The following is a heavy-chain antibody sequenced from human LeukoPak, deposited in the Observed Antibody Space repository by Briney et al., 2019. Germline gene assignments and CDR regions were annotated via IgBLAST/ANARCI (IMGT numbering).Heavy chain of an antibody. J-gene: IGHJ4*02. CDR1: GGTFSSYA. CDR3: ARDRGPLTV. CDR2: IYYSGST. Sequence: SCKASGGTFSSYAISWIRQPPGKGLEWIGYIYYSGSTNYNSSLKSRVTISVDTSKNQFSLKLSSVTAADTAVYYCARDRGPLTVWGQEPLVTVSS. V-gene: IGHV4-59*01. D-gene: IGHD3-16*01.